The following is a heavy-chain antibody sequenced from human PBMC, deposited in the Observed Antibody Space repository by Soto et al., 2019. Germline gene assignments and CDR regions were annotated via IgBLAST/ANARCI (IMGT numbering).Heavy chain of an antibody. V-gene: IGHV3-30*03. CDR2: ISNDGSRR. D-gene: IGHD6-13*01. Sequence: QVQLVESGGGVVQPGRSLRLSCAASGFTFGNFGIHWVRQAPGKGLEWVADISNDGSRRYYADSVKGRFTISRDNSKNTLYLQMDSLRAEDTAVYFCARGCSGGTNCFYFDFWGQGILVTVSS. CDR1: GFTFGNFG. J-gene: IGHJ4*02. CDR3: ARGCSGGTNCFYFDF.